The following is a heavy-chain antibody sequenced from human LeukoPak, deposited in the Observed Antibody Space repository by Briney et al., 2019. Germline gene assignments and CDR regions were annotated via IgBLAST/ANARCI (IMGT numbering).Heavy chain of an antibody. D-gene: IGHD6-13*01. CDR1: GYTFSSYG. J-gene: IGHJ4*02. V-gene: IGHV1-18*01. CDR3: ARAPPSSWHLSLGYFDY. Sequence: ASVKDSCKASGYTFSSYGISWVRQAPGQGLEWTGWISAYNGNTNYAQKLQGRVTMTTDTSTSTAYMELRSLRSDDTAVYYCARAPPSSWHLSLGYFDYWGQGTLVTVSS. CDR2: ISAYNGNT.